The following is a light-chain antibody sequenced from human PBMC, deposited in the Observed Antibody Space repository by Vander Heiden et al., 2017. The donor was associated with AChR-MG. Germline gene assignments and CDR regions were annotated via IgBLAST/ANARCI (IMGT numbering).Light chain of an antibody. V-gene: IGLV3-1*01. Sequence: SYELTQPPSVSVSPGQTASITCSGDKLGNKYACWYQQKPGQSPVLVIYQDSQRPSGIPERFSGSNSGNTATLTISGTQAMDEAYYYCQAWDSNYVVFGGGTKLTVL. CDR1: KLGNKY. J-gene: IGLJ2*01. CDR3: QAWDSNYVV. CDR2: QDS.